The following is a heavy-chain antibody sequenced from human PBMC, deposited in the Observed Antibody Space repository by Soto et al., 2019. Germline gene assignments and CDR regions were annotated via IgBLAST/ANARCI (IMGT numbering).Heavy chain of an antibody. Sequence: GDSLKVSCKGSGYSFAGYWITWVRQKPGKGLEWMGRIDPSDSQAYYSPSFRGHVTISVTKSITTVFLQWSSLRASDTAMYYCTRQICHLFIGPNFQFYFESWGQG. D-gene: IGHD1-26*01. V-gene: IGHV5-10-1*01. J-gene: IGHJ4*02. CDR2: IDPSDSQA. CDR1: GYSFAGYW. CDR3: TRQICHLFIGPNFQFYFES.